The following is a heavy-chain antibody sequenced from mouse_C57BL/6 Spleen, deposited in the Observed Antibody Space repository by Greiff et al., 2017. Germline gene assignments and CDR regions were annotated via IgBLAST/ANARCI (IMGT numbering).Heavy chain of an antibody. Sequence: EVKLMESGGGLVKPGGSLKLSCAASGFTFSSYAMTWVRQTPEKRLEWVATISDGGSYTYYPDNVKGRFTISRDNAKNNLYLQMSHLKSEDTAMYYCARKGDMAAEYFDYWGQGTTLTVSS. CDR2: ISDGGSYT. CDR1: GFTFSSYA. D-gene: IGHD6-1*01. J-gene: IGHJ2*01. CDR3: ARKGDMAAEYFDY. V-gene: IGHV5-4*03.